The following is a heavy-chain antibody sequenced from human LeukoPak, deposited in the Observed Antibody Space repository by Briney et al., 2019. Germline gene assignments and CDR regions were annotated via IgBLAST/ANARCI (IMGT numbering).Heavy chain of an antibody. CDR1: GFTFSSYA. CDR2: ISGSGGST. V-gene: IGHV3-23*01. J-gene: IGHJ4*02. CDR3: AKTYYDFLSGYNY. D-gene: IGHD3-3*01. Sequence: GGSLRLSCAASGFTFSSYAMSWVRQAPGKGLEWVSGISGSGGSTYYADSVKGRFTISRDNSKNTLYLQMSSLRAEDTAVYYCAKTYYDFLSGYNYWGQGTLVTVSS.